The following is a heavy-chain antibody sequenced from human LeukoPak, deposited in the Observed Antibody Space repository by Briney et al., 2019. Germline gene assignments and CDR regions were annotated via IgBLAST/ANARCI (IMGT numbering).Heavy chain of an antibody. D-gene: IGHD5-12*01. CDR1: GYTFTGYY. CDR3: AREWLAQSSSFDY. Sequence: ASVKVSCKASGYTFTGYYMHWVRQAPGQGLEWMGWINPNSGGTNYAQKFQGRVTMTRDTSISTAYMELSSLRSEDTAVYYCAREWLAQSSSFDYWGQGTLVTVSS. CDR2: INPNSGGT. J-gene: IGHJ4*02. V-gene: IGHV1-2*02.